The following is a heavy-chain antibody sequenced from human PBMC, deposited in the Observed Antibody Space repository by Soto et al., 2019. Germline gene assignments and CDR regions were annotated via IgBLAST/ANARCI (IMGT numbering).Heavy chain of an antibody. J-gene: IGHJ4*02. D-gene: IGHD4-17*01. CDR3: ARVAYGDYQPMFDY. CDR2: IYYSGGT. V-gene: IGHV4-30-4*01. CDR1: GGSISSDNY. Sequence: QVQLQESGPGLVKPSQTLSLTCTVSGGSISSDNYWSWIRQPPGKGLEWIGHIYYSGGTFYNPSLKSRVTIAVDTSKNHFSLKLTSVTAADTAVYYCARVAYGDYQPMFDYWGQGTLVAVSS.